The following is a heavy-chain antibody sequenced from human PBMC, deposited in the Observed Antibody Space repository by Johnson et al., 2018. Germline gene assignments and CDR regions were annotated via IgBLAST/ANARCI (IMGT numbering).Heavy chain of an antibody. CDR1: GFTFEDYA. J-gene: IGHJ6*03. CDR3: AKDRGLYDSSGYYLDV. CDR2: ISGSGGST. D-gene: IGHD3-22*01. V-gene: IGHV3-23*04. Sequence: VQLVESGGGLVQPGRSLRLSCAASGFTFEDYAMHWVRQAPGRGLEWVSGISGSGGSTYYADSVKGRFTISRDNSKNTLYLQMNSLRAEDTAVYYCAKDRGLYDSSGYYLDVWGKGTTVTVSS.